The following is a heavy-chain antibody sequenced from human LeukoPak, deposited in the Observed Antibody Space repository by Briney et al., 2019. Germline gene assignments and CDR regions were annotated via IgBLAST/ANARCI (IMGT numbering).Heavy chain of an antibody. Sequence: GASVKVSCKASGYTFTGYYMHWVRQAPGQGLEWMGWINPNSGGTNYAQKFQGWVTMTRDTSISTAYMELSRLRSDDTAVYYCARDRWPDYDSSGYYYVPSPLDYWGQGTLVTVSS. CDR3: ARDRWPDYDSSGYYYVPSPLDY. V-gene: IGHV1-2*04. D-gene: IGHD3-22*01. CDR2: INPNSGGT. J-gene: IGHJ4*02. CDR1: GYTFTGYY.